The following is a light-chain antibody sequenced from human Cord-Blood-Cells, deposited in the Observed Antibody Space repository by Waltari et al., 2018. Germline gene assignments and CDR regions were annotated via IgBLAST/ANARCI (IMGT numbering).Light chain of an antibody. CDR1: QSVSSSY. CDR3: QQYGSSPRT. J-gene: IGKJ1*01. V-gene: IGKV3-20*01. Sequence: IVLTQSPGTLSLSPGERATLSCRASQSVSSSYLAWYQQKPGQAPRLLIYGASSRATGIPDRFSGSGSGTDVTLTISRREPEDFAVYYCQQYGSSPRTFGQGTKVEIK. CDR2: GAS.